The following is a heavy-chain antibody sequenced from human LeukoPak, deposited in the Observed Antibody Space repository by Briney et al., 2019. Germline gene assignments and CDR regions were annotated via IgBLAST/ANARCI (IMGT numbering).Heavy chain of an antibody. J-gene: IGHJ6*02. V-gene: IGHV4-31*03. CDR3: ARDRNYNSISSYYGMDV. CDR1: GGSISSGGYY. Sequence: SETLSLTCTVSGGSISSGGYYWSWIRQHAGKGLEWIGYIYYSGSTYYNPSLKSRVTISVDTSKNQFSLKLSSVTAADTAVYYCARDRNYNSISSYYGMDVWGHGTTVTVPS. D-gene: IGHD5-24*01. CDR2: IYYSGST.